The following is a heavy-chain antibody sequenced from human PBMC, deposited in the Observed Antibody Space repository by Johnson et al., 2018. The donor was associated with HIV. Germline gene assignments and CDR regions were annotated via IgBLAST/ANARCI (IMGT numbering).Heavy chain of an antibody. CDR3: AKDGAFDI. J-gene: IGHJ3*02. Sequence: QVQLVESGGGVVQPGRSLRLSCAASGFIFSSYGMHWVRQAPGKGLEWVSVIYSGGSTYYADSVKGRFTISRDSSKNTLFLQMNSLRADDTAVYYCAKDGAFDIWGQGTLVTVSS. CDR2: IYSGGST. CDR1: GFIFSSYG. V-gene: IGHV3-NL1*01.